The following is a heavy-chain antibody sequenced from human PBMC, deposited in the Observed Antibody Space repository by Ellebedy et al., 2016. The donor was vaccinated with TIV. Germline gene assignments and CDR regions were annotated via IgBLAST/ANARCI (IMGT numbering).Heavy chain of an antibody. CDR1: GFSFNNYW. Sequence: GESLKISCAASGFSFNNYWMNWARQAPGKGLEWVANIKQDGSEQYYVDSVKGRFTISRDNAKNSLYLQMSSLRAEDTAVYYCARDQSSRPYSDWGQGTLVTVSS. D-gene: IGHD2-21*01. CDR3: ARDQSSRPYSD. V-gene: IGHV3-7*01. J-gene: IGHJ4*02. CDR2: IKQDGSEQ.